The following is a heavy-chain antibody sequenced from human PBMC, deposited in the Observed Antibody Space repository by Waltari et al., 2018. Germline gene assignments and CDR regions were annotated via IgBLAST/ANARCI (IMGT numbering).Heavy chain of an antibody. Sequence: EVQLLEAGGGLVQPGGSLELSCTASGFNFSSYAISWVRQSPQKGLGWVSSISASGVSTYYADSVKGRFTISRDNSKKTLYLHMNSLRAEDTAVYYCAKGLDLFDSWGQGTLVTVSS. CDR1: GFNFSSYA. CDR3: AKGLDLFDS. V-gene: IGHV3-23*01. CDR2: ISASGVST. D-gene: IGHD6-19*01. J-gene: IGHJ4*02.